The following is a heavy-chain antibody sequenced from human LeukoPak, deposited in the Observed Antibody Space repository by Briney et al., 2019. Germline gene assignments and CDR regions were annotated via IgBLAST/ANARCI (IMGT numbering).Heavy chain of an antibody. CDR3: ARVLVGVTALLGGGDY. J-gene: IGHJ4*02. CDR2: ISSSGSTI. D-gene: IGHD2-21*02. V-gene: IGHV3-11*04. Sequence: GGSLRLSCAASGFTFSDYYMSWIRQAPGKGLEWVSYISSSGSTIYYADSVKGRFTISRDNAKNSLYLQMNSLRAEDTAVYYCARVLVGVTALLGGGDYWGQGILVTVSS. CDR1: GFTFSDYY.